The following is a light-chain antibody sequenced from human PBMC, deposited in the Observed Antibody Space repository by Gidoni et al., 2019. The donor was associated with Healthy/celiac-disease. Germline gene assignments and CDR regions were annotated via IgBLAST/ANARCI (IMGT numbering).Light chain of an antibody. V-gene: IGKV1-39*01. Sequence: DIQMTQSPSSLSASVGDRVTITCRASQSISSYFNWYQQKPGKAPKLLIYAASSLQSGVPSRFSGSGSGTDFTLTISSLQPEDFATYYCQQSYSTPLTFGPGTKVEIK. CDR1: QSISSY. CDR2: AAS. CDR3: QQSYSTPLT. J-gene: IGKJ3*01.